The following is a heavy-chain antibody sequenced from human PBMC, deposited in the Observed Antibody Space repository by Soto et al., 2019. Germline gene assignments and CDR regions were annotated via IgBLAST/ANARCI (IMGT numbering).Heavy chain of an antibody. Sequence: SETLSLTCAVSGGSISSGGYSWSXIRQPPGKGLEWIGYIYYSGSTYYSPSLKSRVTISVDTSKNQFSLKLSSVTAADTAVYYCARRERAPGTDWWFDPRGQGTLVTVSS. J-gene: IGHJ5*02. V-gene: IGHV4-30-2*03. CDR2: IYYSGST. CDR3: ARRERAPGTDWWFDP. D-gene: IGHD6-13*01. CDR1: GGSISSGGYS.